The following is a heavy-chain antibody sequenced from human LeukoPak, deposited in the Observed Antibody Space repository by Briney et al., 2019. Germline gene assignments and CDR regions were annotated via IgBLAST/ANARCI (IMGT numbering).Heavy chain of an antibody. V-gene: IGHV4-59*01. CDR2: IYYSGST. D-gene: IGHD3-22*01. J-gene: IGHJ5*02. Sequence: SETLSLTCTVSGGSFSSYYWSWIRQPPGKGLEWIGYIYYSGSTNYNPSLKSRVTISVDTSRNQFSLKLSSVTAADTAVYYCARGGDYYDSSQDWFDPWGQGTLVTVSS. CDR1: GGSFSSYY. CDR3: ARGGDYYDSSQDWFDP.